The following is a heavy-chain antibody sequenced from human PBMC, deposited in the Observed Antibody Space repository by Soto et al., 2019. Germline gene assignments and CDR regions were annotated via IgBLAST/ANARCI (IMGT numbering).Heavy chain of an antibody. CDR3: AKVRQEYCSGGSCYPLYFDY. CDR1: GFTFDNYA. Sequence: EVQLVESGGGLVQPGRSLILSCAASGFTFDNYAMHWVRQAPGKGLEWVSGISWNSGSIGYADSVKGRFTISRDNAKNSLYLQMNSLRAEDTALYYCAKVRQEYCSGGSCYPLYFDYWGQGTLVTVSS. J-gene: IGHJ4*02. CDR2: ISWNSGSI. D-gene: IGHD2-15*01. V-gene: IGHV3-9*01.